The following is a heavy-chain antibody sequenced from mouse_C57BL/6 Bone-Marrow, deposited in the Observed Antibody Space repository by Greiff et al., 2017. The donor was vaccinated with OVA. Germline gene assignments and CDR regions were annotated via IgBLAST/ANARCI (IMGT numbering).Heavy chain of an antibody. D-gene: IGHD2-4*01. Sequence: QVQLQHSGPELVKPGASVKISCKASGYAFSSSWMNWVKQRPGKGLEWIGRIYPGDGDTNYNGKFKGKATLTADKTSSTAYMQLSSLTSEDSAVYFWARFYYEYDYWGQGTTLTVSS. CDR2: IYPGDGDT. J-gene: IGHJ2*01. CDR3: ARFYYEYDY. CDR1: GYAFSSSW. V-gene: IGHV1-82*01.